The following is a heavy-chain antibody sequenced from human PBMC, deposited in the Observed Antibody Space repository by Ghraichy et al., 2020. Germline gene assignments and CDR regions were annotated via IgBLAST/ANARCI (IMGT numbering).Heavy chain of an antibody. CDR1: GFIFSSSW. Sequence: GGSLRLSCVATGFIFSSSWMSWVRQAPGKGLEWVANIKQDGSEKYYVDSVKGRFTISRDNARNSLSLQMNSLRVEDTAVFYCVKGGTNFDTWGQGTLVTVSS. D-gene: IGHD2-8*01. CDR3: VKGGTNFDT. J-gene: IGHJ5*02. V-gene: IGHV3-7*01. CDR2: IKQDGSEK.